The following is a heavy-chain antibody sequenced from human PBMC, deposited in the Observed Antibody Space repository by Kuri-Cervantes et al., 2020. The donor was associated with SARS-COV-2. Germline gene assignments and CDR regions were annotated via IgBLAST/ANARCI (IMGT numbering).Heavy chain of an antibody. CDR3: ARDPVGGSYGVFDY. CDR1: GFTFSSYS. CDR2: ISSSSSTI. D-gene: IGHD1-26*01. V-gene: IGHV3-48*02. Sequence: GGSLRLACAAAGFTFSSYSMNWVRQAPGKGLEWVSYISSSSSTIYYADSVKGRFTISRDHAKNSLYLQMNSLRDEDTAVYYCARDPVGGSYGVFDYWGRGTLVTVSS. J-gene: IGHJ4*02.